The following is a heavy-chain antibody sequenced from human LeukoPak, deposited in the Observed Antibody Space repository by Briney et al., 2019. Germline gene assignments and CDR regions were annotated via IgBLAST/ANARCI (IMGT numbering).Heavy chain of an antibody. CDR1: GYTFTNFY. Sequence: ASVKVSCKASGYTFTNFYMHWVRQAPGQGLEWMGVINPSGGSTSYAQKFQGRVTMTRDTSTSTVYMELSSLRSEDTAVYYCARDDNGDNWFAPWGQETLVTVSS. D-gene: IGHD4-17*01. CDR3: ARDDNGDNWFAP. J-gene: IGHJ5*02. V-gene: IGHV1-46*01. CDR2: INPSGGST.